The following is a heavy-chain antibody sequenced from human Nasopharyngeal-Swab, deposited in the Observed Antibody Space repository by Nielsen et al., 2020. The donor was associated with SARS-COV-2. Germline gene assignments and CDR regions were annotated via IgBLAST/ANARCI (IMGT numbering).Heavy chain of an antibody. CDR1: GFIFSTFG. Sequence: GESLKISCAASGFIFSTFGMHWVSQVPGKGLERVAVSWYDGRNAQYSDSLKGRITVSRDNSKNTLVLQINRLRVDDTAIYYCAKDTSGWAAKLDAWGQGALVTVS. V-gene: IGHV3-33*06. CDR2: SWYDGRNA. CDR3: AKDTSGWAAKLDA. J-gene: IGHJ5*02. D-gene: IGHD6-19*01.